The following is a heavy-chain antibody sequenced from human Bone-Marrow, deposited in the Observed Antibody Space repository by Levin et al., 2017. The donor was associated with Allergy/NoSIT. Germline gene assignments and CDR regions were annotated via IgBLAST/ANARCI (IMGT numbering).Heavy chain of an antibody. J-gene: IGHJ5*02. Sequence: GESLKISCKASGYTFTGYYIHWVRQAPGQGLEWMGWINPNSGGTNYAQKFQGRVTMTRDTSISTAYMDLSRLRSDDTAVYYCARGEVVPAAPYNWFDPWGQGTLVTVSS. CDR2: INPNSGGT. CDR3: ARGEVVPAAPYNWFDP. D-gene: IGHD2-2*01. V-gene: IGHV1-2*02. CDR1: GYTFTGYY.